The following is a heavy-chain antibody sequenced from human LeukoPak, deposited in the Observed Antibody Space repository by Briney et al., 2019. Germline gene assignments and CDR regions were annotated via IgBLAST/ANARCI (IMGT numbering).Heavy chain of an antibody. D-gene: IGHD3-10*01. CDR1: GFTCRSYD. V-gene: IGHV3-13*04. J-gene: IGHJ4*02. CDR3: TRWLIY. Sequence: GGSLRLSCAASGFTCRSYDMHWVRQVTGESLEWVSSIGTAGDTYYPGSVKGRFTISRDNAKNSLYLQMNSLRAEDTAVYYCTRWLIYWGQGTLVTVSS. CDR2: IGTAGDT.